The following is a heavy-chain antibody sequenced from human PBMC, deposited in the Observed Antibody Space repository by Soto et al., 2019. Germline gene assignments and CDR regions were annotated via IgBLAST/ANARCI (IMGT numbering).Heavy chain of an antibody. Sequence: PGESLKISCKGSGYSFTSYWIGWVRQMPGKGLEWMGIIYPGDSDTRYSPSFQGQVTISADKSISTAYLQWSSLKASDTAMYYCARNGLYGDYVSYMDVWGKGTTVTVSS. CDR3: ARNGLYGDYVSYMDV. CDR1: GYSFTSYW. J-gene: IGHJ6*03. D-gene: IGHD4-17*01. V-gene: IGHV5-51*01. CDR2: IYPGDSDT.